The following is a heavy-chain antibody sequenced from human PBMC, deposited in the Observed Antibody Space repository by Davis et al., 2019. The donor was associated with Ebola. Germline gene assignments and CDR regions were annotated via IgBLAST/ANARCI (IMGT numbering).Heavy chain of an antibody. V-gene: IGHV4-59*01. CDR3: ATYNWNNWFDP. J-gene: IGHJ5*02. Sequence: MPGGSLRLSCTVSADSPGDNYCCWIRQSPVKGLEWIGYINYRGHSNTNPSLRSRVTISVDTSKKQFSLKLNSVTAADTAVYYCATYNWNNWFDPWGQGTLVTVSA. CDR1: ADSPGDNY. D-gene: IGHD1-20*01. CDR2: INYRGHS.